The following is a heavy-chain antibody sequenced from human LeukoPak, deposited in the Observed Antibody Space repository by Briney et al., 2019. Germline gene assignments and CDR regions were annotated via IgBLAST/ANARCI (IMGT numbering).Heavy chain of an antibody. CDR3: ARFSGYDSFDY. J-gene: IGHJ4*02. CDR2: SSNSSSYI. CDR1: GFTFSSYG. D-gene: IGHD5-12*01. V-gene: IGHV3-21*01. Sequence: GGSLRLPCAASGFTFSSYGMNWVRQAPGKGLEWSSSSSNSSSYIYYADSGKGRFTISRDNGKYSLYLQMNSLRAEDTAVYYCARFSGYDSFDYWGQGTLVTVPS.